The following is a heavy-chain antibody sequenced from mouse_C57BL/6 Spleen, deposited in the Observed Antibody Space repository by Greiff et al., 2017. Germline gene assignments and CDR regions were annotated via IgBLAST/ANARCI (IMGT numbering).Heavy chain of an antibody. CDR1: GFTFSSYA. CDR2: ISSGGDYI. Sequence: EVMLVESGEGLVKPGGSLKLSCAASGFTFSSYAMSWVRQTPEKRLEWVAYISSGGDYIYYADTVKGRFTISRDNARNTLYLQMSSLKSEDTAMXYCTRDETGFFAYWGQGTLVTVSA. V-gene: IGHV5-9-1*02. J-gene: IGHJ3*01. D-gene: IGHD4-1*01. CDR3: TRDETGFFAY.